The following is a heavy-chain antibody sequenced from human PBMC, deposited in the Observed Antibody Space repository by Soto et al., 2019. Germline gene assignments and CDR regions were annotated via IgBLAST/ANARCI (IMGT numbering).Heavy chain of an antibody. CDR3: ARDGHSSGWNPDAFDI. D-gene: IGHD6-19*01. Sequence: VGSLRLSCAASGFTFSSYSMNWVRQAPGKGLEWVSFSSSSSNYIYYADSVKGRFTISRDNAKNSLYLQMNTLGADDTAVYYCARDGHSSGWNPDAFDIWGQGTMVTVSS. CDR1: GFTFSSYS. J-gene: IGHJ3*02. V-gene: IGHV3-21*01. CDR2: SSSSSNYI.